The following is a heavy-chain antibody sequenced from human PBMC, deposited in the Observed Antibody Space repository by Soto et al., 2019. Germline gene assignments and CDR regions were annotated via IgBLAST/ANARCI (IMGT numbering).Heavy chain of an antibody. CDR1: GYTFNDFG. V-gene: IGHV1-18*01. D-gene: IGHD2-15*01. J-gene: IGHJ4*02. Sequence: QVHLLQSGAEVQKPGASVKVSCKTSGYTFNDFGSTWVRQAPGLGLEWLGWIYSKAGKMNFAPKFQNRVIMTTDTSTSTAFMELTSLTFADSAIEFCAGVIAFDIDYWGKGTLVTVS. CDR2: IYSKAGKM. CDR3: AGVIAFDIDY.